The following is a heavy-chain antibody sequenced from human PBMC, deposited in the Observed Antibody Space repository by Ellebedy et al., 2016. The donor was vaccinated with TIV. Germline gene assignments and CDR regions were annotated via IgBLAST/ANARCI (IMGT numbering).Heavy chain of an antibody. CDR3: ARRVGAKGDAFDI. D-gene: IGHD1-26*01. CDR1: GFSFSDYY. Sequence: PGGSLRLSCAVSGFSFSDYYMSRIRQAPGKGLEWVSYISSSSSYTNYADSVKGRFTISRDNAKNSLYLQMNSLRAEDTAVYYCARRVGAKGDAFDIWGQGTMVTVSS. V-gene: IGHV3-11*06. J-gene: IGHJ3*02. CDR2: ISSSSSYT.